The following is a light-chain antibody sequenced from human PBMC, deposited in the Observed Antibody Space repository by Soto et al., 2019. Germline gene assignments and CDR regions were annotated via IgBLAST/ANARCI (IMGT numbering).Light chain of an antibody. V-gene: IGLV2-14*01. Sequence: QSALTQPASVSGSPGQSITISCTGTSSDIGGYSYVSWYQQHPGKAPKLMIYEVSNRPSGVSNRFSGSKSGNTASLTISGLRADDEADYYCTSYTPSSTLFYVFGSGTKVTVL. CDR1: SSDIGGYSY. CDR2: EVS. J-gene: IGLJ1*01. CDR3: TSYTPSSTLFYV.